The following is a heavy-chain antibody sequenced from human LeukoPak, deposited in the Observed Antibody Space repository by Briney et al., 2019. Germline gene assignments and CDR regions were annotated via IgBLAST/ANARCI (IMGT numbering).Heavy chain of an antibody. D-gene: IGHD3-22*01. CDR3: AKTRYYDSSGYYPPDAFDI. J-gene: IGHJ3*02. CDR1: GFTFSSYS. CDR2: ISSSSSYI. V-gene: IGHV3-21*04. Sequence: GGSLRLSCAASGFTFSSYSMNWVRQAPGKGLEWVSSISSSSSYIYYADSVKGRFTISRDNAKNSLYLQMNSLRAEDTAVYYCAKTRYYDSSGYYPPDAFDIWGQGTMVTVSS.